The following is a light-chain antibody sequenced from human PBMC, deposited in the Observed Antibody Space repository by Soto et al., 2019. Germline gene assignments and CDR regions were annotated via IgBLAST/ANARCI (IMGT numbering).Light chain of an antibody. Sequence: QSVLTQPPSVSGAPGQRVTISCTWSSSNIGAGYDLHWYQQLPGTAPKLLIYGNSNRPSGAPDRFPGSVSGTSASLAMTGLQAEYEADYYCQSFVSSLSYVFGTGTKLTVL. CDR2: GNS. CDR1: SSNIGAGYD. J-gene: IGLJ1*01. CDR3: QSFVSSLSYV. V-gene: IGLV1-40*01.